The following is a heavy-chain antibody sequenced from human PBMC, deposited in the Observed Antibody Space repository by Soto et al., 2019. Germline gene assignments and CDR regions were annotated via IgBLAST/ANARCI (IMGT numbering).Heavy chain of an antibody. Sequence: EVQLLESGGGLVQPGGSLRLSCAASGFTFSSHVMNWVRQAPGQGLEWVAAISGGGGTTFYGDSVEGRFTMSRDNSTNTLFLPLNSLRAEDTAVYYCARGPRAPPPHYYGIDVWGQGTTVTVSS. CDR2: ISGGGGTT. CDR3: ARGPRAPPPHYYGIDV. CDR1: GFTFSSHV. J-gene: IGHJ6*02. V-gene: IGHV3-23*01.